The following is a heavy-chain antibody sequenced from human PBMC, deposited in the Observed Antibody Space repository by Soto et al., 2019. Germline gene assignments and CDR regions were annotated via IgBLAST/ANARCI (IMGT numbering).Heavy chain of an antibody. CDR1: GGSISPYY. Sequence: QVQLQESGPGLVKPSETLSLTCTVSGGSISPYYWSWLRQPPGQGLEWIGYVYYSGNTNYNPSLDSRVTISVDTSRNRFSLNLTSATAADTAVYYCARKGAAASYAHYYMDVWGRGTAVTVSS. J-gene: IGHJ6*03. D-gene: IGHD6-13*01. CDR3: ARKGAAASYAHYYMDV. V-gene: IGHV4-59*01. CDR2: VYYSGNT.